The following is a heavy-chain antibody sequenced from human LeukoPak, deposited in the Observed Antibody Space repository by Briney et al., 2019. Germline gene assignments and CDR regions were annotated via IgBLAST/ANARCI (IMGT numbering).Heavy chain of an antibody. J-gene: IGHJ4*02. D-gene: IGHD1-26*01. Sequence: SETLSLTCAVSGDSFSSHYWTWIRQSPGTGLEWIGYISHIGRTNYNPSLKSRVTMSIDTSKNQLSLKLSSVTAADTAVYYCARAQVGASDFDYWGQGTLVTVSS. CDR1: GDSFSSHY. CDR2: ISHIGRT. CDR3: ARAQVGASDFDY. V-gene: IGHV4-59*11.